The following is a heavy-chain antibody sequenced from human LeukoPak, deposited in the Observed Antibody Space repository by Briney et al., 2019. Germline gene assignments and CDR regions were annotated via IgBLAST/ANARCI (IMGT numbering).Heavy chain of an antibody. CDR3: AKVGIAARFYFDY. Sequence: PGGSLRLSCAASGLTVSSNYMTWVRQAPGKGLEWVSAISGSGGSTYYADSVKGRFTISRDNSKNTLYLQMNSLRAEDTAVYYCAKVGIAARFYFDYWGQGTLVTVSS. D-gene: IGHD6-6*01. V-gene: IGHV3-23*01. CDR1: GLTVSSNY. CDR2: ISGSGGST. J-gene: IGHJ4*02.